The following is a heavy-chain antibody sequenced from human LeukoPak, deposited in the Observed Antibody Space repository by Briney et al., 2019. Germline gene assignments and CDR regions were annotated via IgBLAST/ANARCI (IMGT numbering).Heavy chain of an antibody. CDR1: GGSINSYY. D-gene: IGHD3-10*01. CDR3: ARVTVSGSYYYPFPY. Sequence: SETLSLTCTVSGGSINSYYWTWIRQPPGKGLELIGHVYYSGSTYYSPSLKSRVTISVDTSKNQFSLKLSSVTAADTAVYCCARVTVSGSYYYPFPYWGQGTLVTVSS. CDR2: VYYSGST. J-gene: IGHJ4*02. V-gene: IGHV4-59*01.